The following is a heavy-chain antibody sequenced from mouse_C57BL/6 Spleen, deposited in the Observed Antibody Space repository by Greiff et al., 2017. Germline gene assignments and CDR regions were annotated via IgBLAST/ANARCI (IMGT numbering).Heavy chain of an antibody. J-gene: IGHJ1*03. Sequence: VQLQQSGPELVKPGASVKISCKASGYSFTDYNMNWVKQSNGKSLEWIGVINPNSGTTSYNQKFKGKATLTVDKSSSTAYMQLNSLTSEDAAGDYCARGGGYYWYFEVWGTGTTVTVSS. CDR3: ARGGGYYWYFEV. CDR2: INPNSGTT. D-gene: IGHD1-1*02. V-gene: IGHV1-39*01. CDR1: GYSFTDYN.